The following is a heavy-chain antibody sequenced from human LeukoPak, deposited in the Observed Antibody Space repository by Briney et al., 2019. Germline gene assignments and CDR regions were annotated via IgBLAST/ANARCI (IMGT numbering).Heavy chain of an antibody. D-gene: IGHD3-16*01. CDR2: ISNSGST. J-gene: IGHJ6*03. CDR1: DGPIRSHY. Sequence: SDTLSLTCTVSDGPIRSHYWTWIRQSPIKGLEWIGDISNSGSTKYNPSLRSRVTISIDTSRSQFSLRLSSVTAADTAVYYCGRDALVGLISYYYIDVWGKGITVTVSS. CDR3: GRDALVGLISYYYIDV. V-gene: IGHV4-59*11.